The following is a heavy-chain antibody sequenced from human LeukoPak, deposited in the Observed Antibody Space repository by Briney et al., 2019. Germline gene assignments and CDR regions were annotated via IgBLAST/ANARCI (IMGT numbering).Heavy chain of an antibody. Sequence: PGGSLRLSCAASGFTFSSYGMSWVRQAPGKGLEWVSAISGSGGSTYYADSVKGRFTISRDNSKNTLYLQMNSLRAEDTAVYYCAKDRLAGLGGDYWGQGTLVTVSS. V-gene: IGHV3-23*01. CDR2: ISGSGGST. D-gene: IGHD3-9*01. J-gene: IGHJ4*02. CDR3: AKDRLAGLGGDY. CDR1: GFTFSSYG.